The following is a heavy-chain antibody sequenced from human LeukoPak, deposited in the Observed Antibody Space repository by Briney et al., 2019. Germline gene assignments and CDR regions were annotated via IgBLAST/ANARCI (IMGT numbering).Heavy chain of an antibody. Sequence: GASLKVSCKASGYTFTSYGISWVRQAPGQGLEWMGWISAYNGNTNYAQKLQGRVTMTTDTSTSTAYMELRSLRSDDTAVYYCARVSADDYYYYYYYMGVWGKGTTVTVSS. CDR1: GYTFTSYG. V-gene: IGHV1-18*01. CDR2: ISAYNGNT. D-gene: IGHD1-1*01. J-gene: IGHJ6*03. CDR3: ARVSADDYYYYYYYMGV.